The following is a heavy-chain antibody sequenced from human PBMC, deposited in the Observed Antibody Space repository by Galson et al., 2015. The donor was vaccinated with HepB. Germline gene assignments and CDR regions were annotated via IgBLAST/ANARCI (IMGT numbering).Heavy chain of an antibody. J-gene: IGHJ4*02. Sequence: SLGLSCAAAGFTFSSYGMHWVRQAPGEGLEWVAVIWYDGSNKYYADSVKGRFTISRDNSKNTLYLQMNSLRAEDTAVYYCARDLQPLKGGQYEFDYWGQGTLVTVSS. CDR2: IWYDGSNK. V-gene: IGHV3-33*01. D-gene: IGHD2-2*01. CDR3: ARDLQPLKGGQYEFDY. CDR1: GFTFSSYG.